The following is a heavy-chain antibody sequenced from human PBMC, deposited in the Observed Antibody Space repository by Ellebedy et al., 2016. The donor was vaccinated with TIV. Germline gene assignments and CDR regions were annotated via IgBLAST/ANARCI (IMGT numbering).Heavy chain of an antibody. D-gene: IGHD5-18*01. J-gene: IGHJ5*02. V-gene: IGHV4-59*01. Sequence: GSLRLSXTVSGGSISSYYWSWIRQPPGKGLEWIGYIYYSGSTNYNPSLKSRVTISVDTSKNQFSLKLSSVTAADTAVYYCATGAMVNGWWFDPWGQGTLVTGSS. CDR1: GGSISSYY. CDR3: ATGAMVNGWWFDP. CDR2: IYYSGST.